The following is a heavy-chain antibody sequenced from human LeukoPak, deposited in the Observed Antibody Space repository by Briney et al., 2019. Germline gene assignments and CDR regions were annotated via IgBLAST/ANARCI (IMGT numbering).Heavy chain of an antibody. J-gene: IGHJ4*02. CDR2: ISWRSDSV. CDR1: GFTFDDYA. D-gene: IGHD4-23*01. Sequence: GGSVRLSCAASGFTFDDYAMHWVRQAPGKGLEWVSGISWRSDSVDYAESVKGRFTISRDNAKNSLYLQMNSLRADDTALYYCAKDWSYGGNSWKYFGSWGQGILVTVSS. V-gene: IGHV3-9*01. CDR3: AKDWSYGGNSWKYFGS.